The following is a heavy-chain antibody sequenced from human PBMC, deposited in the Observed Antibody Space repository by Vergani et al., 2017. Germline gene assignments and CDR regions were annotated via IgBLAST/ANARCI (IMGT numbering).Heavy chain of an antibody. CDR3: ARDRVIETADFDY. CDR1: GGSISSYY. D-gene: IGHD2-21*01. J-gene: IGHJ4*02. Sequence: QVQLRESGPGLVKPSETLSLTCTVSGGSISSYYWSWIRQPAGKGLEWIGRMYATGSTNYNPSLRSRVTMSVDTSKSLFSLKLSSVTAADTAVYYCARDRVIETADFDYWGQGTLVTVSS. CDR2: MYATGST. V-gene: IGHV4-4*07.